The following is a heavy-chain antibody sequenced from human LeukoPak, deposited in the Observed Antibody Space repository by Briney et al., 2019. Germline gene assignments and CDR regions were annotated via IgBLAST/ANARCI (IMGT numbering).Heavy chain of an antibody. CDR2: INHSGST. J-gene: IGHJ4*02. V-gene: IGHV4-34*01. D-gene: IGHD3-10*01. CDR1: GGSFSGYY. Sequence: SETLSLTCAVYGGSFSGYYWSWIRQPPGKGLEWIGEINHSGSTNYNPSLKSRVTISVDTSKNQFSLKLSSVTAADTAVYYCVGYGSGRPEYYFDYWAREPWSPSPQ. CDR3: VGYGSGRPEYYFDY.